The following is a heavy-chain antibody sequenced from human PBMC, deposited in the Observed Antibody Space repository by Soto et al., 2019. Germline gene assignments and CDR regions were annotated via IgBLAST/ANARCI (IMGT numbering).Heavy chain of an antibody. Sequence: SETLSLTCTVSGGSIRHTNDYWSWIRQPPGKGLEWIGYIYNSGLTYYNSSLESRVSISVDTSKNQFALKLSSVTAADTAVYFCARYLEFFASWRQGALVTVSS. CDR1: GGSIRHTNDY. D-gene: IGHD1-26*01. CDR3: ARYLEFFAS. J-gene: IGHJ4*02. V-gene: IGHV4-30-4*01. CDR2: IYNSGLT.